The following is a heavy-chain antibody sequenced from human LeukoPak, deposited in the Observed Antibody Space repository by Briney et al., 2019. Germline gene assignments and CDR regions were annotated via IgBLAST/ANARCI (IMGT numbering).Heavy chain of an antibody. CDR2: INPNSGGT. CDR3: ARGPRYGSGSYAWFDP. CDR1: GYTLTELS. D-gene: IGHD3-10*01. J-gene: IGHJ5*02. V-gene: IGHV1-2*02. Sequence: GASVKVSCKVSGYTLTELSMHWVRQAPGQGLEWMGWINPNSGGTNYAQKFQGRVTMTRDTSISTAYMELSSLRSEDTAVYYCARGPRYGSGSYAWFDPWGQGTLVTVSS.